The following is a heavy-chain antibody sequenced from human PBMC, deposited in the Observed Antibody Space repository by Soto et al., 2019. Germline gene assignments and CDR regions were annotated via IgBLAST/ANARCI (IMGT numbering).Heavy chain of an antibody. Sequence: GASVKVSCKASGYTFTSYAMHWVRQAPGQRLEWMGWINAGNGNTKYSQKFQGRVTITRDTSASTAYMELSSLRSEDTAVYYCARDPLLVEQQLVLLDDWGQGTLVTVSS. J-gene: IGHJ4*02. CDR3: ARDPLLVEQQLVLLDD. CDR1: GYTFTSYA. V-gene: IGHV1-3*01. D-gene: IGHD6-13*01. CDR2: INAGNGNT.